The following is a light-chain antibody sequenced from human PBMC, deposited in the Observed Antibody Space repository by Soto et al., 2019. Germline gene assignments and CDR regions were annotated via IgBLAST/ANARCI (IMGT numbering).Light chain of an antibody. V-gene: IGLV2-8*01. CDR2: EVT. Sequence: QSALTQPPSASGSPGQSVTISCTGTSSDVGGYNYVSWYQHHPGKAPKLMIYEVTKRPSGVPDRFSGSKSGNTASLIVSGLQAEDEADYYCSSYAGSNNLGVFGGGTKLTVL. CDR1: SSDVGGYNY. CDR3: SSYAGSNNLGV. J-gene: IGLJ2*01.